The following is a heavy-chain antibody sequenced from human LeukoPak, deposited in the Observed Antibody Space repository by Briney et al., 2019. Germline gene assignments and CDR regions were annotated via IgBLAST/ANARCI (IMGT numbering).Heavy chain of an antibody. CDR1: GFTFSSYR. Sequence: GGSLRLSCAASGFTFSSYRMHWVRQARGKALEWVADIWYDGSNKYYADSVKGRFTISRDNSKNTLYLQMNSLRAEDTAVYYCARGRGLTYYMDVWGKGTTVTVSS. J-gene: IGHJ6*03. CDR3: ARGRGLTYYMDV. V-gene: IGHV3-33*01. CDR2: IWYDGSNK. D-gene: IGHD3-10*01.